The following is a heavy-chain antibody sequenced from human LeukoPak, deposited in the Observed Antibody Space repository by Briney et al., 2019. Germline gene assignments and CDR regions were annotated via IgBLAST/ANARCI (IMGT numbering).Heavy chain of an antibody. CDR2: ISWNSGSI. D-gene: IGHD4-17*01. CDR3: AKDMWTACYGDYTGAFDI. V-gene: IGHV3-9*03. Sequence: GGSLRLSCAASGFTFDDYAMHWVRHAPGKGLEWVSGISWNSGSIGYADSVKGRFTISRDNAKNSLYLQMNSLRAEDMALYYCAKDMWTACYGDYTGAFDIWGQGTMVTVSS. CDR1: GFTFDDYA. J-gene: IGHJ3*02.